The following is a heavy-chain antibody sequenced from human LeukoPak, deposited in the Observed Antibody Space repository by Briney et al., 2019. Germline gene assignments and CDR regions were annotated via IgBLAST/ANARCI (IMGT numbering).Heavy chain of an antibody. CDR1: GFTFSSYG. Sequence: GGSLRLSCAASGFTFSSYGMHWVRQAPGKGLEWVAFIRYDGSNKYYADSVKGRFTISRDSSKNTLYLQMNSLRAEDTAVYYCAKEPGFGPTNDYWGQGTLVTVSS. V-gene: IGHV3-30*02. D-gene: IGHD3-10*01. J-gene: IGHJ4*02. CDR2: IRYDGSNK. CDR3: AKEPGFGPTNDY.